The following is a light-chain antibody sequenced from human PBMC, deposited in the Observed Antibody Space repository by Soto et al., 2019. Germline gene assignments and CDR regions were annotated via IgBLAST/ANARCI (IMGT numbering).Light chain of an antibody. J-gene: IGLJ1*01. CDR3: CSYAGSSTYV. V-gene: IGLV1-47*01. Sequence: QSVLTQPPSASGAPGQRVTISCSGSSSNIGRDNVYWYQHLPGTTPKLLIRRSDQRPSGVPDRFSGFKSGTSASLAISGLRSEDEADYYCCSYAGSSTYVFGTGTKLTVL. CDR1: SSNIGRDN. CDR2: RSD.